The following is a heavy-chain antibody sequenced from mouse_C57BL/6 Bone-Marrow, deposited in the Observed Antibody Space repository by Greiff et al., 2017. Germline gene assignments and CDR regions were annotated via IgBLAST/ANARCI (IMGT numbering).Heavy chain of an antibody. V-gene: IGHV1-54*01. D-gene: IGHD4-1*01. CDR3: ARRRNNWYYFDY. J-gene: IGHJ2*01. CDR1: GYAFTNYL. Sequence: QVQLQQSGAELVRPGTSVKVSCKASGYAFTNYLIEWVKQRPGQGLEWIGVINPGSGGTNYNEKFKGKATLTADKSSSTAYMQLSSLTSEDSAVYFCARRRNNWYYFDYWGQGTTLTVSS. CDR2: INPGSGGT.